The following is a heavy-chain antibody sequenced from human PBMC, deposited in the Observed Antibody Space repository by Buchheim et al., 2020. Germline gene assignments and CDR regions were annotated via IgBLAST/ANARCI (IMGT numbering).Heavy chain of an antibody. CDR1: GFTFSSCA. Sequence: EVQLLESGGALVQPGGSLRLSCAASGFTFSSCAMAWVRQAPGKGLEWVSTLSVSGATNYADSVKGRFTISKDMSKNTLYLQMNSLRAEDTAMYYCARGRGYFYSNEDNWPDPWGQGTL. J-gene: IGHJ5*02. D-gene: IGHD1-1*01. CDR3: ARGRGYFYSNEDNWPDP. CDR2: LSVSGAT. V-gene: IGHV3-23*01.